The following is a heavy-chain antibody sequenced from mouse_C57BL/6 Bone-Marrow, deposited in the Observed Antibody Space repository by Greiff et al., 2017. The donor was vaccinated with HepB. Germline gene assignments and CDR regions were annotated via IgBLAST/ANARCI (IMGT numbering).Heavy chain of an antibody. CDR3: ARKFEDY. CDR1: GYTFTDYY. J-gene: IGHJ2*01. CDR2: IYPGSGNT. V-gene: IGHV1-76*01. Sequence: QVQLKESGAELVRPGASVKLSCKASGYTFTDYYINWVKQRPGQGLEWIARIYPGSGNTYYNEKFKGKATLTAEKSSSTAYMQLSSLTSEDSAVYFCARKFEDYWGQGTTLTVAS.